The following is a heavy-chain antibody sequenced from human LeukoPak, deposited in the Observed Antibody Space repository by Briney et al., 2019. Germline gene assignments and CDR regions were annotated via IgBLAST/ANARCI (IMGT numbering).Heavy chain of an antibody. V-gene: IGHV3-21*01. D-gene: IGHD4-11*01. J-gene: IGHJ6*03. CDR2: ITSRSSHI. Sequence: PGESLRLSCEASGFAFNSYTIRWVRQAPGKGLESVAAITSRSSHIYIADSVKGRFTISRDNAKNSLFLQMSSLRVEDTAVYYCARVAQGATTETYFYYYMDVWGKGTTVTASS. CDR3: ARVAQGATTETYFYYYMDV. CDR1: GFAFNSYT.